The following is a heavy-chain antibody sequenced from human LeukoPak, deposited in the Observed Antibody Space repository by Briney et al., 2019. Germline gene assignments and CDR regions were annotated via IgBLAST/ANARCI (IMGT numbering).Heavy chain of an antibody. Sequence: RGSLRLSCAASGFTFSDYYMSWIRQAPGKGLEWVSYISSSGSTIYYADSVKGRFTISRDNAKNSLYLQMNSLRAEDTAVYYCARAEGSSSGPWYYYYMDVWGKGTTVTVSS. J-gene: IGHJ6*03. CDR1: GFTFSDYY. D-gene: IGHD6-6*01. CDR2: ISSSGSTI. CDR3: ARAEGSSSGPWYYYYMDV. V-gene: IGHV3-11*01.